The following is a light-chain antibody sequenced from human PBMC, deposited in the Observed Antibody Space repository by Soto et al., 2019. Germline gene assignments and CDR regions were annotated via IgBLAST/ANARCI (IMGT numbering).Light chain of an antibody. V-gene: IGLV2-11*01. J-gene: IGLJ3*02. Sequence: QSVLAQPRSVCGSPGQSVTLSCTGTSSDVGGYDFVSWYQQYPGKAPKLIIFDVTERTSGVPDRFSGSKSGNSASLTISGLQAEDEADYYCSSYAGSYILGVFGGGTKLTVL. CDR1: SSDVGGYDF. CDR2: DVT. CDR3: SSYAGSYILGV.